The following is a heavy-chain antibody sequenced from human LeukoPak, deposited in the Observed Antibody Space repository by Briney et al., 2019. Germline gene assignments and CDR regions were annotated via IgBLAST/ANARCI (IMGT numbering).Heavy chain of an antibody. CDR2: IYYSGST. Sequence: SETLSLTCTVSGGSISSYYWSWIQQPPGKGLEWIGYIYYSGSTNYNPSLKSRVTISVDTSKNQFSLKLSSVTAADTAVYYCARGVYDFWSGYCFDYWGQGTLVTVSS. CDR1: GGSISSYY. CDR3: ARGVYDFWSGYCFDY. V-gene: IGHV4-59*01. D-gene: IGHD3-3*01. J-gene: IGHJ4*02.